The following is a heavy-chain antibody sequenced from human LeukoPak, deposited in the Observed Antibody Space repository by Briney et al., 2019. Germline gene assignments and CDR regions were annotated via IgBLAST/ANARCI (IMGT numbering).Heavy chain of an antibody. CDR2: FDPEDGER. D-gene: IGHD3-10*01. CDR3: ATENFGSGSPFDP. J-gene: IGHJ5*02. V-gene: IGHV1-24*01. Sequence: GASVKVSCKVAGYTLNEVSMHWVRQAPGKGLEWMGGFDPEDGERIYAQKFQGRVTMTEDTSTDTAYMELSSLTSGDTAMYYCATENFGSGSPFDPWGQGTLVTVSS. CDR1: GYTLNEVS.